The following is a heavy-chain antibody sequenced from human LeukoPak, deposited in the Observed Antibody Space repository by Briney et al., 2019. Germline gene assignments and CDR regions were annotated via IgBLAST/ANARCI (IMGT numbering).Heavy chain of an antibody. CDR2: ISYDGSDK. CDR3: ARNVHETKQQLGVFDY. J-gene: IGHJ4*02. CDR1: GFIFSSYG. D-gene: IGHD6-13*01. Sequence: GGSLRLSCAASGFIFSSYGMHWVRQAPGKGLEWVAVISYDGSDKYYADSVKGRFTISRDNSRNTLYLQMNTLRAEDTAVYYCARNVHETKQQLGVFDYWGQGTLVTVSS. V-gene: IGHV3-30*03.